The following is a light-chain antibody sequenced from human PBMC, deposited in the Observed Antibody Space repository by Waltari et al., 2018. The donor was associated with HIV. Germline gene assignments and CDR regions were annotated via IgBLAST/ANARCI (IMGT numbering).Light chain of an antibody. V-gene: IGLV2-8*01. CDR2: EVN. Sequence: QSALTQPPSASGSPGQSVTISCTGTSSDIGAYNYVSPYQQHPGKAPKLMIYEVNKRPSGVPDRFSGAKSGNVASLTVSGLQDDDEADFYCSSYAGSDNRVVFGGGTKLTVL. J-gene: IGLJ2*01. CDR1: SSDIGAYNY. CDR3: SSYAGSDNRVV.